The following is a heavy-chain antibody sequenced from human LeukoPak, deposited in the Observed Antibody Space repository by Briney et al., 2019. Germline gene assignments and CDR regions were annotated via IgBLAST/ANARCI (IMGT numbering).Heavy chain of an antibody. Sequence: GGSLRLSCAASGFSFDDYAMHWVRQAPGKGLEWVSGIGWNGGGIVYADSVKGRFTISRDNSKNTLYLQMNSLRAEDTAVYYCAMKIYGDYWGQGTLVTVSS. D-gene: IGHD4-17*01. CDR1: GFSFDDYA. J-gene: IGHJ4*02. CDR2: IGWNGGGI. CDR3: AMKIYGDY. V-gene: IGHV3-9*01.